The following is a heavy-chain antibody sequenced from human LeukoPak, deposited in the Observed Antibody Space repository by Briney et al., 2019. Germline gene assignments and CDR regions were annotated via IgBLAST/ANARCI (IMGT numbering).Heavy chain of an antibody. CDR3: ARPNITSYYDSRGYDAFDV. CDR1: GFKFDAYW. V-gene: IGHV5-51*01. D-gene: IGHD3-22*01. J-gene: IGHJ3*01. Sequence: GASLQISCKGSGFKFDAYWIAWVRQMPGKGLEWMGIIYPDDSDTRYSPSFQGQVTISADKSVSLAYLQWSSLKASDTAMYYCARPNITSYYDSRGYDAFDVWGEGTMVSVSS. CDR2: IYPDDSDT.